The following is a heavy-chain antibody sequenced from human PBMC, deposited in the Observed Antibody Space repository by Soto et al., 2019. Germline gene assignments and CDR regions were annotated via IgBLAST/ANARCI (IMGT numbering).Heavy chain of an antibody. J-gene: IGHJ4*02. Sequence: SETLSLTCTVSGGSMTSYYWGWIRQPPGKGLEWIGSIYYSGSTYYNPSLKSRVTISVDTSKNQFSLKLSSVTAADTAVYYCARGSVVAATLFDYWGQGTLVTVSS. CDR2: IYYSGST. D-gene: IGHD2-15*01. CDR3: ARGSVVAATLFDY. V-gene: IGHV4-39*07. CDR1: GGSMTSYY.